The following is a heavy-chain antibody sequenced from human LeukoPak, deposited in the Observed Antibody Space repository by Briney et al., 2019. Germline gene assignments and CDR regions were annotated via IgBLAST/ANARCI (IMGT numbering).Heavy chain of an antibody. CDR1: GYTFTSYY. CDR3: ARVDTIYSSSSEWDFDY. D-gene: IGHD6-6*01. Sequence: ASVKVSCTASGYTFTSYYMHWVRQAPGQGLEWMGIINPSGGSTSYAQKFQGRVTMTRDTSTSTVYMELSSLRSEDTAVYYCARVDTIYSSSSEWDFDYWGQGTLVTVSS. V-gene: IGHV1-46*01. J-gene: IGHJ4*02. CDR2: INPSGGST.